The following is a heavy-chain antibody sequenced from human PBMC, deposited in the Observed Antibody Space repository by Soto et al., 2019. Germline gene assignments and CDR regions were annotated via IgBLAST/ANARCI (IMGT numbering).Heavy chain of an antibody. V-gene: IGHV1-3*01. Sequence: ASAKVSCKASGYTFTSYAMHWVRQAPGQRLEWMGWINAGNGNTKYSQKFQGRVTITRDTSASTAYMELSSLRSEDTAVYYCARDVSIAAALYDYWGQGTLVPVSS. J-gene: IGHJ4*02. CDR2: INAGNGNT. CDR3: ARDVSIAAALYDY. D-gene: IGHD6-13*01. CDR1: GYTFTSYA.